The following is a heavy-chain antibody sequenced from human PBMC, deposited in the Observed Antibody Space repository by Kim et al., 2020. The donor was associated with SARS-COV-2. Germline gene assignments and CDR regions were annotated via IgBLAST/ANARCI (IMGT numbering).Heavy chain of an antibody. V-gene: IGHV1-24*01. CDR3: ATVPYVLRYFDWYVFDP. J-gene: IGHJ5*02. Sequence: ASVKVSCKVSGYTLTELSMHWVRQAPGKGLEWMGGFDPEDGETIYAQKFQGRVTMTEDTSTDTAYMELSSLRSEDTAVYYCATVPYVLRYFDWYVFDPWGQGTLVTVSS. D-gene: IGHD3-9*01. CDR2: FDPEDGET. CDR1: GYTLTELS.